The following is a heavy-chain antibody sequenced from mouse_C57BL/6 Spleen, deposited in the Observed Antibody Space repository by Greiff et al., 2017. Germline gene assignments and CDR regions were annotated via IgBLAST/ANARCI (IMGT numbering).Heavy chain of an antibody. J-gene: IGHJ3*01. D-gene: IGHD2-5*01. CDR2: IHPNSGST. V-gene: IGHV1-64*01. Sequence: VKLQQPGAELVKPGASVKLSCKASGYTFTSYWMHWVKQRPGQGLEWIGMIHPNSGSTNYNEKFKSKATLTVDKSSSTAYMQRSSLTSEDSAVYYGARPPYYSNYWFAYWGQGTLVTVSA. CDR3: ARPPYYSNYWFAY. CDR1: GYTFTSYW.